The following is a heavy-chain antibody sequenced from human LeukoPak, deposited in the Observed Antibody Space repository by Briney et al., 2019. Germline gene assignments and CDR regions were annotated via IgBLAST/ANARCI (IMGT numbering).Heavy chain of an antibody. D-gene: IGHD6-13*01. V-gene: IGHV1-8*01. CDR1: GYTFTSYD. Sequence: ASVKISCKASGYTFTSYDINWVRQATGQGLEWMGWVNPNSGNTGYAQKFQGRVTMTRNTSISTAYMELSSLRSEDTAVYYCARKGIAAANDYWGQGTLVTVSS. J-gene: IGHJ4*02. CDR2: VNPNSGNT. CDR3: ARKGIAAANDY.